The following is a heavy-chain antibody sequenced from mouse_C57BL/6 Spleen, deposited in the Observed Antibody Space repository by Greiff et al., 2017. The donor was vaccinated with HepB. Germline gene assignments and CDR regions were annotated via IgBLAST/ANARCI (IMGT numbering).Heavy chain of an antibody. J-gene: IGHJ2*01. CDR2: ISDGGSYT. CDR1: GFTFSSYA. V-gene: IGHV5-4*01. Sequence: VQLKESGGGLVKPGGSLKLSCAASGFTFSSYAMSWVRQTPEKRLEWVATISDGGSYTYYPDNVKGRFTISRDNAKNNLYLQMSHLKSEDTAMYYCARDRGYYVYYFDYWGQGTTLTVSS. D-gene: IGHD2-3*01. CDR3: ARDRGYYVYYFDY.